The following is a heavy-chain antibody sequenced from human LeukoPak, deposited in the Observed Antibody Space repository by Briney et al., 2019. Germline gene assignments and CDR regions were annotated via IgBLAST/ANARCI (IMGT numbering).Heavy chain of an antibody. V-gene: IGHV3-53*01. CDR1: GFTVSSNS. CDR2: IYCNNT. D-gene: IGHD3-10*01. Sequence: GGSLRLSCTVSGFTVSSNSMSWARQAPGKGLEWVSFIYCNNTHYSDPVKGRFTTSRDNSKNTLYLQMNSLRAEDTAFYYCAKGGSYGSGSSTLYQNYFDYWGQGTLVTVSS. J-gene: IGHJ4*02. CDR3: AKGGSYGSGSSTLYQNYFDY.